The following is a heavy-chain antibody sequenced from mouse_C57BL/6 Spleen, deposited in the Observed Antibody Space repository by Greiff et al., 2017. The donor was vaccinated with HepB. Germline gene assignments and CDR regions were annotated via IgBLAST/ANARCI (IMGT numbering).Heavy chain of an antibody. Sequence: QVQLKQSGAELAKPGASVKLSCKASGYTFTSYWMHWVKQRPGQGLEWIGYINPSSGYTKYNQKFKDKATLTADKSSRTAYMQLSSLTYEDSAVYYCARFYYGSSLYYFDYWGQGTTLTVSS. D-gene: IGHD1-1*01. CDR3: ARFYYGSSLYYFDY. CDR1: GYTFTSYW. V-gene: IGHV1-7*01. J-gene: IGHJ2*01. CDR2: INPSSGYT.